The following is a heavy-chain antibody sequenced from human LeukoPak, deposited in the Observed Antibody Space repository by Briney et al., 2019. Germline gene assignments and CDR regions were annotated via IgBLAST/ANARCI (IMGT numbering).Heavy chain of an antibody. CDR1: GYSFTSYW. J-gene: IGHJ3*02. Sequence: GESLKISCKGSGYSFTSYWIGWVRQMPGKGLEWMGIIYPGDSDTKYSPSFQGQVTISADKSITAAYLQWSSLKASDTAMYYCARVRRTGTSYEAFDIWGQGTMVTVSS. D-gene: IGHD1-7*01. V-gene: IGHV5-51*01. CDR2: IYPGDSDT. CDR3: ARVRRTGTSYEAFDI.